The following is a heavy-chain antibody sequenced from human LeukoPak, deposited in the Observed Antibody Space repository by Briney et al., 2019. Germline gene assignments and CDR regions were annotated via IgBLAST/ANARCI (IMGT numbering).Heavy chain of an antibody. Sequence: GGSLRLSCAASGFTFSSYWMSWVRQAPGKGLEWVANIKQDGSEKYYVDSVKGRFTISRDNAKDSLYLQMNSLRAEDTAVYYCARGEGIAVAGKSVGYFDLWGRGTLVTVSS. D-gene: IGHD6-19*01. CDR2: IKQDGSEK. J-gene: IGHJ2*01. V-gene: IGHV3-7*03. CDR1: GFTFSSYW. CDR3: ARGEGIAVAGKSVGYFDL.